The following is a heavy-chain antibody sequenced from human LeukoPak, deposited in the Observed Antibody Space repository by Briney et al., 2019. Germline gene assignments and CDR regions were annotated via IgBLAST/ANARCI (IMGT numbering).Heavy chain of an antibody. J-gene: IGHJ4*02. CDR1: GYTFTSYY. V-gene: IGHV1-46*01. CDR2: INPSGGST. D-gene: IGHD3-16*01. Sequence: ASVKVSCKASGYTFTSYYMHWVRQAPGQGLEWMGIINPSGGSTSYAQKFQGRVTMTRDTSTSTVYMELSSLRSDDTAVYYCARDSPGDDYVWGSYRYYFDYWGQGTLVTVSS. CDR3: ARDSPGDDYVWGSYRYYFDY.